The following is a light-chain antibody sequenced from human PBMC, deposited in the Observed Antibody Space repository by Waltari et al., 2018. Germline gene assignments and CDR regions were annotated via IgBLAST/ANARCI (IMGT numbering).Light chain of an antibody. J-gene: IGLJ3*02. CDR3: SSYTSSSTPV. CDR2: DVS. V-gene: IGLV2-14*01. Sequence: QSALTQPASVSGSPGQSITISCTGTSSDVGGYNYVSWYQQHPGKAPKLMIYDVSKRPSGVSNRFSGSKSGNTASLPISGLQAEDEADYYCSSYTSSSTPVFGGGTKLPVL. CDR1: SSDVGGYNY.